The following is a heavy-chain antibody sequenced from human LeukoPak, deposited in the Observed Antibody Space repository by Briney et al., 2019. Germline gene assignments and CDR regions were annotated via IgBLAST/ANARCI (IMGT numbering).Heavy chain of an antibody. Sequence: GGSLRLSSAVSGFTFSDYYMSWIRQAPGKGLEWVSYISSSGSTIYYADSVKGRFTISRDSAKNSLYLQMNSLRAEDTAVYYCARASGVEATETYYYYGMDVWGQGTTVTVSS. V-gene: IGHV3-11*01. CDR2: ISSSGSTI. D-gene: IGHD4-17*01. J-gene: IGHJ6*02. CDR3: ARASGVEATETYYYYGMDV. CDR1: GFTFSDYY.